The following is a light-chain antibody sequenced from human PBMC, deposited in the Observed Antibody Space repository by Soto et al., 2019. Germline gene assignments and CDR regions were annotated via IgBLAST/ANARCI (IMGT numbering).Light chain of an antibody. Sequence: QSVLTQPASVSGSPGQSITISCTGTSSDVGGYNYVSWYQQHPGKAPKLMIYEVTNRPSGVSTRFSGSKSGNTASLTISGLQAEDEAEYYCSSYAGSSTPVVFGGGTKLTVL. CDR2: EVT. CDR3: SSYAGSSTPVV. CDR1: SSDVGGYNY. V-gene: IGLV2-14*01. J-gene: IGLJ2*01.